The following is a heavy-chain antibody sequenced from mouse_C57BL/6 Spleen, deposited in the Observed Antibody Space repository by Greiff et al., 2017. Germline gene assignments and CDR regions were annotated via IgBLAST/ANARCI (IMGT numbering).Heavy chain of an antibody. D-gene: IGHD1-1*01. J-gene: IGHJ4*01. V-gene: IGHV1-22*01. Sequence: EVQLQQPGAELVKPGASVKLSCKASGYTFTSYWMHWVKQSHGKSLEWIGYINPNNGGTSYNQKFKGKATLTVNKSSSTAYMELRSLTSEDSAVYYCARWIYYGSPMAYWGQGTSVTVSS. CDR3: ARWIYYGSPMAY. CDR1: GYTFTSYW. CDR2: INPNNGGT.